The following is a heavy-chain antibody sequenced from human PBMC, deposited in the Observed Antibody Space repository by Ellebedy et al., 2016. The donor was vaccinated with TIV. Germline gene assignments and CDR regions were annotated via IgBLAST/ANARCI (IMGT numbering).Heavy chain of an antibody. CDR3: AKLDSSGYYYGRLDY. CDR2: ISSSGVSS. V-gene: IGHV3-23*01. D-gene: IGHD3-22*01. Sequence: GESLKISCAASGFTFRNFAMTWVRQAPGKGLEGVSSISSSGVSSDYADSVRVRVTISRDNSKSTLYLQMDSLRADDSAEYYCAKLDSSGYYYGRLDYWGQGTLVTVSS. CDR1: GFTFRNFA. J-gene: IGHJ4*02.